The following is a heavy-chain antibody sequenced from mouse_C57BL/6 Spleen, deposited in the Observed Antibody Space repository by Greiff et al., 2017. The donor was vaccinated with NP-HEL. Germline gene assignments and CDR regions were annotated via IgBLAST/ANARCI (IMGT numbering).Heavy chain of an antibody. D-gene: IGHD1-1*01. CDR2: ISYDGSH. V-gene: IGHV3-6*01. J-gene: IGHJ1*03. Sequence: EVKLEESGPGLVKPSQSLSLTCSVSGYSITSGYFWYWIRQFPGNNLEWMGYISYDGSHNYNPSLKNRFPITRDTSKNQFFLKLKSVTTEDTATYYCASSTTVEYFDVWGTGTTVTVSS. CDR3: ASSTTVEYFDV. CDR1: GYSITSGYF.